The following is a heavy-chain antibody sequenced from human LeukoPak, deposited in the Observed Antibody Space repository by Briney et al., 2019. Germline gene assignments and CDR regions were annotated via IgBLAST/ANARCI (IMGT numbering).Heavy chain of an antibody. Sequence: SETLSLTCTVSGGSISSSSYYWGWIRQPPGKGLEWIGSIYYSGSTYYNPSLKSRVTISVDTSKNQFSLKLSSVTAADTAVYYCARRRCSSWYGYWGQGTLVTVSS. CDR3: ARRRCSSWYGY. CDR1: GGSISSSSYY. V-gene: IGHV4-39*01. J-gene: IGHJ4*02. D-gene: IGHD6-13*01. CDR2: IYYSGST.